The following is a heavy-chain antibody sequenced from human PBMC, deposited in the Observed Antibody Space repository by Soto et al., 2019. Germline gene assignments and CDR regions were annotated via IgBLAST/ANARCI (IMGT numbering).Heavy chain of an antibody. D-gene: IGHD6-6*01. CDR1: GYTFTGYY. Sequence: QVQLVQSGAEVKKPGASVKVSCKASGYTFTGYYMHWVRQAPGPGLEWMGWINPNSGGTNYAQKFQGRVTMTRDTSISTAYMELSRLRSDDTAVYYCARVRIAARPGSAFDYWGQGTLVTVSS. V-gene: IGHV1-2*02. CDR2: INPNSGGT. CDR3: ARVRIAARPGSAFDY. J-gene: IGHJ4*02.